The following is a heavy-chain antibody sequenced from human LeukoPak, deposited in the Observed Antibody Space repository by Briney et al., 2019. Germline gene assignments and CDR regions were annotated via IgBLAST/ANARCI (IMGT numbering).Heavy chain of an antibody. CDR2: INPNSGGT. D-gene: IGHD6-19*01. CDR1: GYTFTGYY. CDR3: ARGIAVAGFQTCYFDY. Sequence: ASVKVSCKASGYTFTGYYMHWVRQAPGQGLEWMGWINPNSGGTNYAQKFQGRVTMTRDTSINTAYMELSRLRSDDTAVYYCARGIAVAGFQTCYFDYWGQGTLVTVSS. V-gene: IGHV1-2*02. J-gene: IGHJ4*02.